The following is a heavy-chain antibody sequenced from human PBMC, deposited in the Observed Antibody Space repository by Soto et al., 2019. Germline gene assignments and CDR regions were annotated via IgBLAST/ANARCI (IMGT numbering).Heavy chain of an antibody. D-gene: IGHD3-22*01. CDR2: IKSDGSGT. CDR1: GFTFSSYW. V-gene: IGHV3-74*01. Sequence: EVQLVESGGGLVQPGGSLRLSCAASGFTFSSYWMHWVRQAPGKGLVWVSSIKSDGSGTYYADSVKGRLTISRDNSKNTLYLQVNRLRAEDTAVYYCVRGDGDYYDGNGYLGRHWGQGALVTVSS. CDR3: VRGDGDYYDGNGYLGRH. J-gene: IGHJ4*02.